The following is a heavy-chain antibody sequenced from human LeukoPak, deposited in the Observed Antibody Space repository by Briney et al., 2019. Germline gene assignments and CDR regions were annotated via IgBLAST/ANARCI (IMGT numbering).Heavy chain of an antibody. V-gene: IGHV3-53*01. CDR2: IYSGGST. CDR1: GFTVSSNY. J-gene: IGHJ4*02. D-gene: IGHD1-26*01. CDR3: ARDLSGSYYFDY. Sequence: GVSLRLSCAASGFTVSSNYMSWVRQAPGKGLEWVSVIYSGGSTYYADSVKGRFTISRDNSKNTLYLQMNSLRAEDTAVYYCARDLSGSYYFDYWGQGTLVTVSS.